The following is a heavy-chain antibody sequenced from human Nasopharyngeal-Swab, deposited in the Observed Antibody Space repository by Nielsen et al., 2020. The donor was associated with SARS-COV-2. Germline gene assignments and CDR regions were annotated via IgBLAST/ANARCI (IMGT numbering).Heavy chain of an antibody. CDR3: ARCLVLGAARYFDY. Sequence: SVKVSCKASGGTFSSYTISWVRQAPGQGLEWMGGIIPIFGTANYAQKFQGRVTITADESTSTAYMELSSLRSEDTAVYYCARCLVLGAARYFDYWGQGTLVTVSS. CDR2: IIPIFGTA. CDR1: GGTFSSYT. J-gene: IGHJ4*02. D-gene: IGHD6-6*01. V-gene: IGHV1-69*13.